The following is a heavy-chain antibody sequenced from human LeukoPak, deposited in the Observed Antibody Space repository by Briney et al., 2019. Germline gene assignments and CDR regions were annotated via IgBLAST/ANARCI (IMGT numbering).Heavy chain of an antibody. CDR2: IYYNGRT. CDR3: VRLGEHSSSPDY. Sequence: PSETLSLTCTVSGDSIRSYYWSWIRQSPGKGLEWIAYIYYNGRTDHNPSLKSRVTISLDMSKNQFSLKLKSVTAADTAVYYCVRLGEHSSSPDYWGQGTLVTVSS. V-gene: IGHV4-59*08. D-gene: IGHD6-13*01. CDR1: GDSIRSYY. J-gene: IGHJ4*02.